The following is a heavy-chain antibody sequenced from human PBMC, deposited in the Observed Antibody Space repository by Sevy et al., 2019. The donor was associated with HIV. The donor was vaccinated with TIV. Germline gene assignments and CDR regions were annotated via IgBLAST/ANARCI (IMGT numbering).Heavy chain of an antibody. J-gene: IGHJ4*02. D-gene: IGHD6-13*01. V-gene: IGHV3-30-3*01. Sequence: GGSLRLSCAASGFTFSSYAMHWVRQAPGKGLEWVAVISYEGSNKYYADSVKGRFTISRDNSKNTLYLQMNSQRAEDTAVYYYARESLTPRRSSSWSIVSDDWGQGTLVTVSS. CDR3: ARESLTPRRSSSWSIVSDD. CDR1: GFTFSSYA. CDR2: ISYEGSNK.